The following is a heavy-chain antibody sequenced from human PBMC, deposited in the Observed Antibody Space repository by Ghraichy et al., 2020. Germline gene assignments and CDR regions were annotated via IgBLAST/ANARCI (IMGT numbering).Heavy chain of an antibody. CDR3: AKGDWPEYY. D-gene: IGHD3-9*01. CDR1: GFTFSSQS. Sequence: GESLNISCAASGFTFSSQSMSWVRQAPGKGLEWVSAISGNGEFTYYADAVQGRFTISRDVSRTTLYLQMNSLRAEDTALYFCAKGDWPEYYWGQGTPVTVSS. V-gene: IGHV3-23*01. J-gene: IGHJ4*02. CDR2: ISGNGEFT.